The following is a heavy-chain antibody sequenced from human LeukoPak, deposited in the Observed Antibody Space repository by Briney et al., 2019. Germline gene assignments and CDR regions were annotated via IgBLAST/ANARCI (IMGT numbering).Heavy chain of an antibody. J-gene: IGHJ4*02. Sequence: PGESLKISCKCSGYRFSSYWIGWVRQMPGKGLEWMGIIYPGDSDTRYSPSFQGQVTISADKSISTAYLQWSSLKASDTAIYYCARHRDDFLEWLPFDYWGQGTLVTVSS. CDR1: GYRFSSYW. V-gene: IGHV5-51*01. CDR3: ARHRDDFLEWLPFDY. D-gene: IGHD3-3*01. CDR2: IYPGDSDT.